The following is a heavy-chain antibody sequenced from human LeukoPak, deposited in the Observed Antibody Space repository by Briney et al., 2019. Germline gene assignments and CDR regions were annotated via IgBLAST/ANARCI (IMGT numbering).Heavy chain of an antibody. CDR3: ATSLPLYDYVWGTRPATLYAAFDI. D-gene: IGHD3-16*01. Sequence: RTGGSLRLSCAASGFTFSSYGMHWVRQAPGKGLEWVSAISGSGGGTYYADSVKGRFTISRDNSKNTLYLQMNSLRAEDTAVYYCATSLPLYDYVWGTRPATLYAAFDIWGQGTMVTVSS. CDR1: GFTFSSYG. J-gene: IGHJ3*02. V-gene: IGHV3-23*01. CDR2: ISGSGGGT.